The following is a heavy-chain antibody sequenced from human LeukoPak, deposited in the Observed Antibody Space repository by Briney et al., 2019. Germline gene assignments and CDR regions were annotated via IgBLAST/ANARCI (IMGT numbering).Heavy chain of an antibody. CDR1: GGSISSYF. CDR2: IYYSGST. J-gene: IGHJ4*02. Sequence: KPSETLSLTCTVSGGSISSYFWSWIRQPPGKGLEWIGYIYYSGSTNYNPSLKSRVIISVDTSKNQFSLKLSSVTAADTAVYYCARRQGDYWGQGTLVTVSS. CDR3: ARRQGDY. V-gene: IGHV4-59*08.